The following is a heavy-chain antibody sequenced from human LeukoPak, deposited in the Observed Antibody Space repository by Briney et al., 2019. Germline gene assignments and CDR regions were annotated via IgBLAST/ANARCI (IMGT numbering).Heavy chain of an antibody. D-gene: IGHD3-9*01. CDR2: ISGSGGST. CDR3: AKDYYDILTGGMDV. CDR1: GFTFSSYA. J-gene: IGHJ6*04. Sequence: PGGSLRLSCAASGFTFSSYAMSWVRQAPGKGLEWVSAISGSGGSTYYADSVKGRFTISRDNSKNTLYLQMNSLRAEDTAVYYCAKDYYDILTGGMDVWGEGTTVTVSS. V-gene: IGHV3-23*01.